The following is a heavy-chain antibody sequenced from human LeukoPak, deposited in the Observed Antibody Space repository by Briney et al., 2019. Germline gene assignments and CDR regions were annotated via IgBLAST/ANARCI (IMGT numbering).Heavy chain of an antibody. CDR2: INPSGGST. D-gene: IGHD3-22*01. V-gene: IGHV1-46*03. CDR1: GYTFTSYY. CDR3: AREIERPTYYYDSSGYYGAFDI. Sequence: ASVKVSCKASGYTFTSYYMHWVRQAPGQGLEWMGIINPSGGSTSYAQKFQGRVTMTRDTSTSRVYMELSSLRSEDTAVYYCAREIERPTYYYDSSGYYGAFDIWGQGTMVTVSS. J-gene: IGHJ3*02.